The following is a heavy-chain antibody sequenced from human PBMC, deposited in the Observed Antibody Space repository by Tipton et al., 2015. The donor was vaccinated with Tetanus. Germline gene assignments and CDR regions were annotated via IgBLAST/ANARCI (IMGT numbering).Heavy chain of an antibody. CDR1: GDSVSGYY. CDR2: VYYTGST. CDR3: ARSHVFRLTLFGEEIPRSGRFDP. D-gene: IGHD3-16*01. V-gene: IGHV4-59*02. J-gene: IGHJ5*02. Sequence: TLSLTCTVSGDSVSGYYWSWIRQPPGKGLEWIGYVYYTGSTNHNPSLKSRVTISMDRSKNQISLQLTSVTAADTAVYYCARSHVFRLTLFGEEIPRSGRFDPWGQGTLVTVSS.